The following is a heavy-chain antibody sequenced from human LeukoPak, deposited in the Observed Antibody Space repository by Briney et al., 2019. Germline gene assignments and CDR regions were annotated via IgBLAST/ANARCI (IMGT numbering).Heavy chain of an antibody. CDR1: GGSISSSSYY. D-gene: IGHD6-13*01. Sequence: SETLSLTCTVSGGSISSSSYYWGWIRQPPGKGLEGIGSIYYSGSTYYNPSLKSRVTISVDTSKNQFSLKLSSVTAADTAVYYCARSERYSRYFDYWGQGTLVTVSS. CDR2: IYYSGST. J-gene: IGHJ4*02. CDR3: ARSERYSRYFDY. V-gene: IGHV4-39*01.